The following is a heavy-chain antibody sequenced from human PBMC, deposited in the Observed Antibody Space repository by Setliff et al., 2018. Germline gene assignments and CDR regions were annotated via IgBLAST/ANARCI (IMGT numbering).Heavy chain of an antibody. J-gene: IGHJ6*02. CDR1: GYTFTNYG. CDR3: ARDSVTLGQLERRGGFRYYDMDV. CDR2: ITPIFETA. D-gene: IGHD1-1*01. V-gene: IGHV1-69*06. Sequence: SVKVSCKASGYTFTNYGITWVRQAPGQGLEWVGGITPIFETAHYAQKFQDRVTITADKSTSTVYMELNSLISEDTAVYFCARDSVTLGQLERRGGFRYYDMDVWGQGTTVTVSS.